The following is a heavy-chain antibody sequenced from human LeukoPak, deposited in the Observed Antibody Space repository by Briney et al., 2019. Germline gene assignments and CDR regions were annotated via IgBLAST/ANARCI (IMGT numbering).Heavy chain of an antibody. Sequence: GGSLRLSCVASGFTFSNYWMSWVRQAPGKGLEWVANIKQDGSEKYYVDSVKGRFTISRDNAKNAMYLQMTSLRAEDTAVYYCTRAGAYYYDSSGSDYWGQGTLVTVSS. J-gene: IGHJ4*02. V-gene: IGHV3-7*01. CDR3: TRAGAYYYDSSGSDY. D-gene: IGHD3-22*01. CDR1: GFTFSNYW. CDR2: IKQDGSEK.